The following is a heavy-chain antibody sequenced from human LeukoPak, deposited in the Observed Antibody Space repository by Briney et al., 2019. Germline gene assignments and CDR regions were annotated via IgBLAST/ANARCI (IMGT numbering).Heavy chain of an antibody. J-gene: IGHJ6*02. CDR1: GFTFSSYA. Sequence: PGGSLRLSCAASGFTFSSYAMSWVRQAPGKGLEWVSAISGSGGGTYYADSVKGRFTISRDNSKNTLYLQMNSLRAEDTAVYYCAKALLYCSSTSCHTYYYYGMDVWGQGTTVTVSS. CDR2: ISGSGGGT. CDR3: AKALLYCSSTSCHTYYYYGMDV. V-gene: IGHV3-23*01. D-gene: IGHD2-2*02.